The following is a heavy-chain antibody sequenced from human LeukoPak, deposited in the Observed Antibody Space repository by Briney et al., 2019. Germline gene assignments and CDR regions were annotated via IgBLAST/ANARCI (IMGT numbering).Heavy chain of an antibody. J-gene: IGHJ4*02. CDR1: GFTFSSYS. CDR3: ASSDFWSGYLSYYFDY. Sequence: GGSLRLSCAASGFTFSSYSMNWVRQAPGKGLEWVSYISSSSSTIYYADSVKGRFTISRDNAKNSLYLQMNSLRAEDTAVYYCASSDFWSGYLSYYFDYWGQGTLVTVSS. V-gene: IGHV3-48*01. CDR2: ISSSSSTI. D-gene: IGHD3-3*01.